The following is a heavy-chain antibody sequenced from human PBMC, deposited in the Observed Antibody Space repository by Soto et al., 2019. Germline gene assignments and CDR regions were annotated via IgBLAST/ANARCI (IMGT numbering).Heavy chain of an antibody. CDR3: ARHNWNYPFDP. D-gene: IGHD1-7*01. J-gene: IGHJ5*02. V-gene: IGHV4-59*08. CDR2: IYYSGST. CDR1: GGSISTYY. Sequence: PSETLSLTCTVSGGSISTYYWSWIRQSPGKGLEWIGYIYYSGSTKYNPSLKSRVTMSVDTSKNQFSLEVSSVTAADTAVYFCARHNWNYPFDPWGQGTLVTV.